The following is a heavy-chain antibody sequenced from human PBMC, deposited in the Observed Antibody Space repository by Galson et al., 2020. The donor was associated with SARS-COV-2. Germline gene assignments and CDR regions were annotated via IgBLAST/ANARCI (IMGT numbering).Heavy chain of an antibody. V-gene: IGHV1-18*01. J-gene: IGHJ5*02. CDR2: ISAYNGNT. CDR3: ARSHDYYYGSGSPAGGWFDP. D-gene: IGHD3-10*01. Sequence: ASVKVSCKASGYTFTSYGISWVRQAPGQGLEWMGWISAYNGNTNYAQKLQGRVTMTTDTSTSTAYMELRSLRSDDTAVYYCARSHDYYYGSGSPAGGWFDPWGQGTLVTVSS. CDR1: GYTFTSYG.